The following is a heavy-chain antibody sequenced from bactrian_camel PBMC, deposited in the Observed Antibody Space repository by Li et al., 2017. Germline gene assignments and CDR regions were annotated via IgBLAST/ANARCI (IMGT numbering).Heavy chain of an antibody. V-gene: IGHV3S54*01. CDR1: GYPHSAIS. D-gene: IGHD2*01. Sequence: HVQLVESGGGLVQPGGSLRLSCAVSGYPHSAISMGFFRQAPGKEREAVASISTDGGSTDYAGSVGGRFTISRDNAKNTLYLQMDSLKPEDTAMYYCAANFGPYCSGPYLARRANFEGQGTQVTVS. CDR2: ISTDGGST. J-gene: IGHJ4*01.